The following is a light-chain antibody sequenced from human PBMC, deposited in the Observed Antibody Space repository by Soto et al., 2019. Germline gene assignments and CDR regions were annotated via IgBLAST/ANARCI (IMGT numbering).Light chain of an antibody. CDR2: DIT. CDR3: SSYASSSTIL. CDR1: YNDVGGHNY. J-gene: IGLJ2*01. Sequence: QSALTQPASVSGSPGQSITISCTGTYNDVGGHNYVSWYQQHPGTAPKLLIYDITNRPSVVSNRFSGSRSGTTASLTISGLQAEDDAHYYCSSYASSSTILFGGGTKLTVL. V-gene: IGLV2-14*03.